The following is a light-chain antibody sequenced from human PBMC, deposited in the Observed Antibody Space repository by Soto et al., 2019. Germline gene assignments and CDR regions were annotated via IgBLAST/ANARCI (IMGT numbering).Light chain of an antibody. CDR1: QSISDW. J-gene: IGKJ3*01. CDR2: KAS. CDR3: QQYNSYSPIT. V-gene: IGKV1-5*03. Sequence: DIQMTQSPSTLSASVGDRVIIICRASQSISDWLAWYQQKPGKAPKLLIYKASRLETGVPSRFSGSGSGTEFTLTISSLQTDDFATYYCQQYNSYSPITFVPGTKVDVK.